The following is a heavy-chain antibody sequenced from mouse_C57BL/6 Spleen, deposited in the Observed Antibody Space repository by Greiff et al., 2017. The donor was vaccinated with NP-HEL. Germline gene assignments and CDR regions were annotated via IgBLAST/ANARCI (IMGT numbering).Heavy chain of an antibody. CDR1: EYEFPSHD. V-gene: IGHV5-2*01. D-gene: IGHD1-1*01. CDR3: ARRGLLRSYWYFDV. Sequence: VHVKQSGGGLVQPGESLKLSCESNEYEFPSHDMSWVRKTPEKRLELVAAINSDGGSTYYPDTMERRFIISRDNTKKTLYLQMSSLRSEDTALYYCARRGLLRSYWYFDVWGTGTTVTVSS. CDR2: INSDGGST. J-gene: IGHJ1*03.